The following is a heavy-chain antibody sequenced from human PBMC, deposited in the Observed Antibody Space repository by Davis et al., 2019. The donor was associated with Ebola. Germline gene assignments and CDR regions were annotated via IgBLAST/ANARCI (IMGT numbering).Heavy chain of an antibody. CDR3: AGDILP. Sequence: SETLSLTCAVYGGSFSGYYWTWIRQPPGKGLEWIGEINQSGSTNYNPSLKSRVSISVDTSKNQFSLKLNSVTAADTAVYYCAGDILPWGQGTLVTVSS. V-gene: IGHV4-34*01. CDR1: GGSFSGYY. CDR2: INQSGST. J-gene: IGHJ5*02. D-gene: IGHD3-9*01.